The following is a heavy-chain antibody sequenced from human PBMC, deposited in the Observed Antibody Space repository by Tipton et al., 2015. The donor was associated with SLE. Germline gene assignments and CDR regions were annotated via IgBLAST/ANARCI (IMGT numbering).Heavy chain of an antibody. D-gene: IGHD3-3*02. CDR1: GGSISSHY. V-gene: IGHV4-59*11. CDR2: IYYSGST. Sequence: TLSLTCTVSGGSISSHYWRWIRQPPGKGLEWIGYIYYSGSTNYNPSLKSRVTISVDTSKNQFSLKLSSVTAADTAVYYCACGISRFDPWGQGTLVTVSS. J-gene: IGHJ5*02. CDR3: ACGISRFDP.